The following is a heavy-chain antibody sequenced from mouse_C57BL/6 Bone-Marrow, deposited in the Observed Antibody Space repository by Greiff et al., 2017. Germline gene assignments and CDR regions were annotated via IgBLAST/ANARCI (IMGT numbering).Heavy chain of an antibody. Sequence: EVQRVESGGGLVQPGGSLKLSCAASGFTFSDYYMYWVRQTPEKRLEWVAYISNGGGSTYYPDTVKGRFTISRDNAKNTLYLQMSRLKSEDTAMYYCASPLLLRSAWFAYWGQGTLVTVSA. CDR3: ASPLLLRSAWFAY. D-gene: IGHD1-1*01. CDR1: GFTFSDYY. V-gene: IGHV5-12*01. J-gene: IGHJ3*01. CDR2: ISNGGGST.